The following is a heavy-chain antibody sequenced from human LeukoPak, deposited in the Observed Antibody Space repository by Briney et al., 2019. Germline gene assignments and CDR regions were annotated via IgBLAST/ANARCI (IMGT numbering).Heavy chain of an antibody. D-gene: IGHD5-18*01. J-gene: IGHJ4*02. V-gene: IGHV3-23*01. CDR2: ISDRGSNT. CDR1: GFTFYNSG. CDR3: AKGDTAMGTFDY. Sequence: GGSLRLSCAASGFTFYNSGMSWVRQAPGKGLEWVSAISDRGSNTYYADSVKGRFTISRDNSKNTLYLQMNSLRAEDTAVYYCAKGDTAMGTFDYWGQGTLVTVSS.